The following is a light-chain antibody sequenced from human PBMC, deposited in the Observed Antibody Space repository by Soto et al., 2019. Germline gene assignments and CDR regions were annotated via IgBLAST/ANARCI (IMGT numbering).Light chain of an antibody. J-gene: IGKJ4*01. V-gene: IGKV1-8*01. Sequence: AIRMTQSPSSLSASTGDRVTITCRASQGISSYLAWYQQKSEKAPKLLIYAASTLQSGVPSRFSGSGSGTDFTLTISCLQSEDFATYYCQQYYSYPRITFGGGTKVDIK. CDR3: QQYYSYPRIT. CDR2: AAS. CDR1: QGISSY.